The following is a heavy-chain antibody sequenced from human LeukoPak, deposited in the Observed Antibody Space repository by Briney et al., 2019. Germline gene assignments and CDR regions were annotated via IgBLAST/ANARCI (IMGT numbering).Heavy chain of an antibody. Sequence: SETLSLTCTVSGGSISSYSWSWIRQPAEKGLEWIGRMYTSGSTNYNPSLKSRVTMSVDTSKNQFSLKLSSVTAADTAVYYCASESGYYSHGYWGQGTLVTVSS. J-gene: IGHJ4*02. V-gene: IGHV4-4*07. CDR2: MYTSGST. CDR1: GGSISSYS. CDR3: ASESGYYSHGY. D-gene: IGHD3-3*01.